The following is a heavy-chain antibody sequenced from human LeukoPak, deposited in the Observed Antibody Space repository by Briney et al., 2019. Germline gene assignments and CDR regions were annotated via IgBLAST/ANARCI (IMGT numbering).Heavy chain of an antibody. CDR1: GFTVSSSY. CDR3: ARLLSGN. D-gene: IGHD4/OR15-4a*01. CDR2: IYSGGNI. J-gene: IGHJ4*02. Sequence: GGSLRLSCAASGFTVSSSYMSWVRQAPGKGLEWVSVIYSGGNIYYADSAKGRFTISRDNSKNTLYLQMNSLRAEDTAVYYCARLLSGNWGQGTLVTVSS. V-gene: IGHV3-66*04.